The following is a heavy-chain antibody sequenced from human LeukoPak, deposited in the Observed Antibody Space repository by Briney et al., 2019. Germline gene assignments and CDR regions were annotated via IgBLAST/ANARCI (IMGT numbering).Heavy chain of an antibody. J-gene: IGHJ4*02. Sequence: SETLSLTCTVSGAAISSSSYYWAWIRQPPGKGLEWIGSIYYSGSTYYNPSLKSRVTISVDTSRNQFSLKVSSVTAADTAVYYCARAGSSGKADYWGQGTPVTVSS. CDR2: IYYSGST. CDR3: ARAGSSGKADY. CDR1: GAAISSSSYY. D-gene: IGHD3-22*01. V-gene: IGHV4-39*07.